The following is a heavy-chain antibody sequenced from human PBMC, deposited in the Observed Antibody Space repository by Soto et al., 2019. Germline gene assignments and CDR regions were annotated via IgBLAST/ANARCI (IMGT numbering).Heavy chain of an antibody. CDR1: GFSVSSDF. CDR3: ESRGD. D-gene: IGHD2-21*01. CDR2: IYPDGRT. V-gene: IGHV3-66*01. Sequence: DVQLVESGGGLVEPGGSLRLSCAASGFSVSSDFMIWVRQAPGTGLDWVSSIYPDGRTFHEESLKGRFALSIDSSKNTLYLQINSMRIEDTAVYYCESRGDWGQGALVTVSS. J-gene: IGHJ4*02.